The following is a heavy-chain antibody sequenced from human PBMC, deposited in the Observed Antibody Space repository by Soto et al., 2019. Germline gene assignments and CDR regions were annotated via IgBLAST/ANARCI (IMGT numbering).Heavy chain of an antibody. D-gene: IGHD2-15*01. CDR3: VRLVGYCSGGSCTGWYFDY. J-gene: IGHJ4*02. CDR1: GYSFTSYW. Sequence: PGESLKISCKGSGYSFTSYWIGWVRQMPGKGLEWMGIIYPGDSDTRYSPSFQGQVTISADKSISTAYLQWSSLKASDTAMYYWVRLVGYCSGGSCTGWYFDYWGQGTLVTVSS. V-gene: IGHV5-51*01. CDR2: IYPGDSDT.